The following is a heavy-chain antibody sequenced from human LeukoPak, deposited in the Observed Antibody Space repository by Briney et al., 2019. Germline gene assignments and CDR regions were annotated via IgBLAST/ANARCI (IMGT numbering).Heavy chain of an antibody. D-gene: IGHD2-15*01. V-gene: IGHV4-59*08. Sequence: SETLSLTCTVSGGSISSYYWSWIRQPPGKGLEWIGYIYYSGSTNYNPSLKSRVTISVDTSKNQFSLKLSSVTAADTAVYYCAGQSCSGGSCYARPYRYFDLWGRGTLVTVSS. J-gene: IGHJ2*01. CDR2: IYYSGST. CDR3: AGQSCSGGSCYARPYRYFDL. CDR1: GGSISSYY.